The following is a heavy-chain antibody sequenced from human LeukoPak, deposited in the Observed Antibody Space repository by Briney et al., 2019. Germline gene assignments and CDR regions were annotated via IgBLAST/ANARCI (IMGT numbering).Heavy chain of an antibody. D-gene: IGHD1-26*01. CDR2: ISYDGSNK. Sequence: GGSLRLSCAASGFTFSSYAMHWVRQAPGKGLEWVAVISYDGSNKYYADSVKGRFTISRDNSKNTLYLQMNSLRAEDTAVYYCARVAPEWELLGYFDYWAQGTLVTVSS. CDR3: ARVAPEWELLGYFDY. CDR1: GFTFSSYA. J-gene: IGHJ4*02. V-gene: IGHV3-30-3*01.